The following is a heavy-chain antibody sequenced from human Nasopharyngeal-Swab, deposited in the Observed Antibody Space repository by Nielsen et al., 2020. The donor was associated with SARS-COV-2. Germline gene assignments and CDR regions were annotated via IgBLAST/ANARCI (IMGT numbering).Heavy chain of an antibody. CDR2: THISEGT. Sequence: SETLSLTCTVSGDSISSASYYWGWTRQPAGKGPEWIGRTHISEGTIYNPSLRSRVTISKDTSKNQFSLKLSSVTAADSAVYYCARDPRGWYGVDIWGQGTMVTVSS. CDR3: ARDPRGWYGVDI. J-gene: IGHJ3*02. CDR1: GDSISSASYY. V-gene: IGHV4-61*02. D-gene: IGHD6-19*01.